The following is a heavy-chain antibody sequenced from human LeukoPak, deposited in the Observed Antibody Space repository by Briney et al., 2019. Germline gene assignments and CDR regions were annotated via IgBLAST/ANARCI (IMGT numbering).Heavy chain of an antibody. J-gene: IGHJ4*02. D-gene: IGHD2-2*02. CDR2: IYHSGST. CDR3: ASIVVVPAAISTFDY. V-gene: IGHV4-38-2*01. Sequence: PSETLSLTCAVSGYSISSGYYWGWIRQPPGKGLEWIGSIYHSGSTYYNPPLKSRVTISVGTSKNQFSLKLSSVTAADTAVYYCASIVVVPAAISTFDYWGQGTLVTVSS. CDR1: GYSISSGYY.